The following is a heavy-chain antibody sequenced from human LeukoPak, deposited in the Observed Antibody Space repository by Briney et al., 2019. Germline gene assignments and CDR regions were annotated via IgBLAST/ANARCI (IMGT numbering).Heavy chain of an antibody. CDR2: ISAYNGNT. CDR3: ARDKRKINGMDV. Sequence: MVWISAYNGNTNYAQKLQGRVTMTTDTSTSTAYMELRSLRSDDTAVYYCARDKRKINGMDVWGKGTTVTVSS. J-gene: IGHJ6*04. V-gene: IGHV1-18*01.